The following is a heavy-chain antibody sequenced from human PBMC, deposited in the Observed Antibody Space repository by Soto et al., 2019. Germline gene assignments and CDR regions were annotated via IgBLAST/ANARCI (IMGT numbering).Heavy chain of an antibody. CDR2: ISAYNGNT. Sequence: ASVKVSCKASGYTFTSYGISWVRQAPGQGLEWMGWISAYNGNTNYAQKLQGRVTMTTDTSTSTANMELRSLRSDDTAVYYCARSDYSSSLGGMDVWGQGTTVTVSS. V-gene: IGHV1-18*01. CDR3: ARSDYSSSLGGMDV. D-gene: IGHD6-6*01. CDR1: GYTFTSYG. J-gene: IGHJ6*02.